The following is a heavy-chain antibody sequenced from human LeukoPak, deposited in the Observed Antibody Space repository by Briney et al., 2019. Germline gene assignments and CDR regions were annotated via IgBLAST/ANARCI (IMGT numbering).Heavy chain of an antibody. CDR3: ARHPGYSYGYGTTYFDY. J-gene: IGHJ4*02. Sequence: SETLSLTCTVSGGSISSYYWSWIRQPPGKGLEWIGYIYYSGSTNYNPSLKSRVTISVDTSKNQFSLKLSSVTAADTAVYYCARHPGYSYGYGTTYFDYWGQGTLVTVSS. D-gene: IGHD5-18*01. CDR1: GGSISSYY. CDR2: IYYSGST. V-gene: IGHV4-59*08.